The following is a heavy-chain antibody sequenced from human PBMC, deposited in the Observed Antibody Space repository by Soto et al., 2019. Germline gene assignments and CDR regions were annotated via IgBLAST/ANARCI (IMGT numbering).Heavy chain of an antibody. CDR2: VYYTGST. Sequence: PSETLSLTFIVSGGSIRGSYCSWSRQSPGKGLEWLGYVYYTGSTNYSPSLRSRVSISVDTSKNEFSLRLSSVTAADTAVYFCARSVAVPGAHIDYWGQGTQVTVSS. CDR3: ARSVAVPGAHIDY. D-gene: IGHD6-19*01. V-gene: IGHV4-59*01. J-gene: IGHJ4*02. CDR1: GGSIRGSY.